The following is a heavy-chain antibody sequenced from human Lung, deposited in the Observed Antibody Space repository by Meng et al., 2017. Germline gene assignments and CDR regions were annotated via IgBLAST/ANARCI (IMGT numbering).Heavy chain of an antibody. V-gene: IGHV4-30-4*08. CDR2: IYSSGNA. CDR3: ARGPLRGLTLTGYYDS. D-gene: IGHD3-9*01. J-gene: IGHJ4*02. CDR1: IGSISVDSY. Sequence: HVHLQDPVPGLLNPSHTPSLTRTVSIGSISVDSYWGWIRQPPGKHLEWIGYIYSSGNAYYNPSLKSRVTITVDTSKNQFSLKVNSVTAADTAVYFCARGPLRGLTLTGYYDSWGQGRLVTVSS.